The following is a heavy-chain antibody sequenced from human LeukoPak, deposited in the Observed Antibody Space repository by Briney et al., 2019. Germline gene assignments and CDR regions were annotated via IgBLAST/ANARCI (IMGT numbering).Heavy chain of an antibody. V-gene: IGHV4-4*07. J-gene: IGHJ4*02. D-gene: IGHD4-23*01. CDR1: GGSISNYY. CDR2: IYTSGST. CDR3: ARDPNSAL. Sequence: SETLSLTCTVSGGSISNYYWSWIRQPAGKGLEWIGRIYTSGSTNYNPSLKSRDTISVDTSKNQFSLKLTSVTAADTAVYYCARDPNSALWGQGTLVTVSS.